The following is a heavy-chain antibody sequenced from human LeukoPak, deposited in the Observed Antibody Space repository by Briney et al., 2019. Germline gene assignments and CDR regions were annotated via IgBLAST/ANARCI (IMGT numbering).Heavy chain of an antibody. CDR1: GGTFSSYA. V-gene: IGHV1-69*05. J-gene: IGHJ4*02. Sequence: SVKVSCEASGGTFSSYAISWVRQAPGQGLEWRGGIIPIFGTANYAQKFQGRVTITTDESTSTAYMELSRLRSEDTAVYYCAVKGNDYVWASYYFDYWGQGTLVTVSS. CDR3: AVKGNDYVWASYYFDY. D-gene: IGHD3-16*01. CDR2: IIPIFGTA.